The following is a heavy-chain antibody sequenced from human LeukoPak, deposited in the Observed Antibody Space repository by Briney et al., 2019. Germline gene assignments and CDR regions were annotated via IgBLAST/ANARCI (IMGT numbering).Heavy chain of an antibody. Sequence: ASVKVSCKASGYTFTSYGISWVRQAPGQGLEWMGWISAYNGNTNYAQKLQGRVTMTTDTSTSTAYMELRSLRSDDTAVYYCARDRRDYDILTGYYRFVAFDYWGQGTLVTASS. CDR3: ARDRRDYDILTGYYRFVAFDY. J-gene: IGHJ4*02. CDR2: ISAYNGNT. V-gene: IGHV1-18*04. D-gene: IGHD3-9*01. CDR1: GYTFTSYG.